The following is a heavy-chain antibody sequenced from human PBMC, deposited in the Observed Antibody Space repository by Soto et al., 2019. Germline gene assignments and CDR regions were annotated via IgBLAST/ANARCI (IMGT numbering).Heavy chain of an antibody. CDR2: MYYSGNT. Sequence: QVQLQESGPGLAKPSETLSLTCSVSGGSISSDYWTWIRQPPGKGLEWIGYMYYSGNTNYNPSLKRRVTISVDTSKNQFSLNLSSVTAADTAVYYCARGGNLNYWYFDVWGRGTLVTVSS. V-gene: IGHV4-59*08. D-gene: IGHD4-4*01. CDR1: GGSISSDY. CDR3: ARGGNLNYWYFDV. J-gene: IGHJ2*01.